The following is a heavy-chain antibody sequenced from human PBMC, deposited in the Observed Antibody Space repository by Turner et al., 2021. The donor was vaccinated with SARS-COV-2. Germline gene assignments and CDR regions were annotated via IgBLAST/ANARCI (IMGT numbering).Heavy chain of an antibody. D-gene: IGHD3-16*02. V-gene: IGHV3-23*04. CDR1: GFTFNLFA. J-gene: IGHJ4*02. Sequence: EVQLVESGGGLVQPGGSLRLSCAASGFTFNLFAMGWVRQAPGKGLEWLSGISGSADSTYHADSVGGRFTISRDNSKNTLYLQMNSLRAEDTALYYCASYVWGSYRYIDHWGQGTLVTVSS. CDR2: ISGSADST. CDR3: ASYVWGSYRYIDH.